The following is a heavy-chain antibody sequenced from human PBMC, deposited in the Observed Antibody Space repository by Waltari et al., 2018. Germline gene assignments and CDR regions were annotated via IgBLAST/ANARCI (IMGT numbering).Heavy chain of an antibody. CDR3: ARGSLGGNFLDF. CDR2: IGHSGSA. V-gene: IGHV4-34*02. D-gene: IGHD6-6*01. Sequence: QVQLQQWGAGLLTPSETLPLTCAVYGESLINYYWTWIRQPPGKGLEWIGEIGHSGSANYKPSLKSRVSISIDTSKKQFFLKMRSVTAADTAVYYCARGSLGGNFLDFWGQGTLVTVSS. CDR1: GESLINYY. J-gene: IGHJ4*02.